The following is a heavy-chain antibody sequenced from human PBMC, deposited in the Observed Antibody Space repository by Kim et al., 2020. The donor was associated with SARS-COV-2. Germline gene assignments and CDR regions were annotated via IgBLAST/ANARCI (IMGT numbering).Heavy chain of an antibody. CDR1: GFTFSSYA. V-gene: IGHV3-23*01. D-gene: IGHD3-22*01. CDR2: ISGSGGIT. Sequence: GSLRLSCAASGFTFSSYAMSWVRQAPGKGLEWVSAISGSGGITYYADSVKGRFTISRDNSKNTLYLQMNSLRAEDTAVYYCAKDLGITIIVDVSDYWGQGTLVTVSS. CDR3: AKDLGITIIVDVSDY. J-gene: IGHJ4*02.